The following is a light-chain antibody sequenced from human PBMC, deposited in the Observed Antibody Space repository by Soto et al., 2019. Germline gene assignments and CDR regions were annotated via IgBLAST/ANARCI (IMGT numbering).Light chain of an antibody. V-gene: IGKV4-1*01. CDR2: WAS. CDR3: QQYYSTPWT. CDR1: QSVLYSSNNKNY. Sequence: DIVMTQSPDSLAVSLGERATINCKSSQSVLYSSNNKNYLAWHQQKPGQPPKLLIYWASTRESGVPDRFSGSGSETDFTLTISSLQAEDVADYYCQQYYSTPWTFGQGTKVEIK. J-gene: IGKJ1*01.